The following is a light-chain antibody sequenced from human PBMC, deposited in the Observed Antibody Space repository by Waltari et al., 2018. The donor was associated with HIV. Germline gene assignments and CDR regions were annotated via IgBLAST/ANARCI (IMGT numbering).Light chain of an antibody. CDR3: QSYDSSLSGL. CDR1: GSNIGAGSD. CDR2: GNS. Sequence: QSELTQPPSVSAHPGPRVTTSCTGSGSNIGAGSDFHWYQQVPGRAPKVVIYGNSKRPSGVPDRFSGSKSGSSASLAITGLQSEDEADYYCQSYDSSLSGLFGGGTKVTVL. V-gene: IGLV1-40*01. J-gene: IGLJ2*01.